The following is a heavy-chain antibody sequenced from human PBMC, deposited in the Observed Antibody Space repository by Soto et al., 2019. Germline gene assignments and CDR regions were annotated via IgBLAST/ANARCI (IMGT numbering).Heavy chain of an antibody. CDR1: GFTFDDYA. J-gene: IGHJ4*02. CDR3: AKDKAPYNWNSIDY. CDR2: ISWNSGNI. D-gene: IGHD1-7*01. V-gene: IGHV3-9*01. Sequence: ALRLSCAASGFTFDDYAMHWVRQAPGKGLEWVSGISWNSGNIGYADSVKGRFTISRDNAKNSLYLQMNSLRAEDTALYYCAKDKAPYNWNSIDYWGQGTLVTVSS.